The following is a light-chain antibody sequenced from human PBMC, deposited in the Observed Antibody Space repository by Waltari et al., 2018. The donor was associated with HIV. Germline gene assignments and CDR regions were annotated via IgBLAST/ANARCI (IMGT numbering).Light chain of an antibody. CDR3: SSYSRGALL. CDR1: SNDIGSSNY. Sequence: QSVLTQPASVSGSPGQSLPLSCTGTSNDIGSSNYVSWYQQSPDKAPKLIIYEVSYRPSGVSSRFSGSKSGNTASLTISGLQTEDEAYYHCSSYSRGALLFGGGTKVTVL. V-gene: IGLV2-14*01. CDR2: EVS. J-gene: IGLJ2*01.